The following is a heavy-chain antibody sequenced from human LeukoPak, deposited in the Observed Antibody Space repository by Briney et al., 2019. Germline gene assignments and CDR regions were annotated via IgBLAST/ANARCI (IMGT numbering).Heavy chain of an antibody. J-gene: IGHJ4*02. CDR1: GYTFTSYD. V-gene: IGHV1-8*03. CDR3: AAGGNSPLDY. Sequence: GASVKVSCKASGYTFTSYDINWVRQATGQGLEWMGWMNPNSGNTGYAQKFQGRVTITTDESTSTAYMELSSLRSEDTAVYYCAAGGNSPLDYWGQGTLVTVSS. CDR2: MNPNSGNT. D-gene: IGHD4-23*01.